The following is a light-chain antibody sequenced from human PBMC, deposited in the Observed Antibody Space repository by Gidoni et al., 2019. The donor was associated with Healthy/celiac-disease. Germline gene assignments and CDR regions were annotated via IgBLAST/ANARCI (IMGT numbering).Light chain of an antibody. V-gene: IGKV1-9*01. J-gene: IGKJ3*01. CDR1: QGISSY. Sequence: EIQLTQSPSFLSASVGDRVTITCRASQGISSYLAWYQQKPGKAPKLLIYAASTLQSGVPSRFGGSGSGTEFTLTSSSLQPEDFATYYCQQLNSYLPFTFGPGTKVDIK. CDR3: QQLNSYLPFT. CDR2: AAS.